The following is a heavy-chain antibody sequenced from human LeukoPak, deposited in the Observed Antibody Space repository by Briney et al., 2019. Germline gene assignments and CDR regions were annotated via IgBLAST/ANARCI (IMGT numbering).Heavy chain of an antibody. CDR1: GFTFSDYY. V-gene: IGHV3-11*01. Sequence: GGSLRLSCAASGFTFSDYYMSWIRQAPGKGLEWVSYISSSGSTIYYADSVKGRFTISRDNAKKSLYLQMNSLRAEDTAVYYCARGTGYGSGSYHYYYGMDVWGQGTTVTVSS. D-gene: IGHD3-10*01. CDR2: ISSSGSTI. J-gene: IGHJ6*02. CDR3: ARGTGYGSGSYHYYYGMDV.